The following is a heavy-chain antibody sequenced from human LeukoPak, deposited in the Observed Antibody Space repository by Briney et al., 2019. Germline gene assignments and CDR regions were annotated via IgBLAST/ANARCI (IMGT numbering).Heavy chain of an antibody. CDR3: ARDSVSKRYCSSTSCYVWFDP. V-gene: IGHV1-2*02. CDR2: INPNSGGT. J-gene: IGHJ5*02. D-gene: IGHD2-2*01. CDR1: GYTFTGYY. Sequence: ASVKVSCKASGYTFTGYYMHWVGQAPGQGLEWMGWINPNSGGTNYAQKFQGRVTMTRDTSISTAYMELSRLRSDDTAVYYCARDSVSKRYCSSTSCYVWFDPWGQGTLVTVSS.